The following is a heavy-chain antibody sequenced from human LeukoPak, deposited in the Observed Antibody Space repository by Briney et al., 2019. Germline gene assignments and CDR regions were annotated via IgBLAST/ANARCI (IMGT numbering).Heavy chain of an antibody. D-gene: IGHD1-26*01. CDR2: INGDGSGT. Sequence: GGSLRLSCAASGFTFVTYWMHWVRQAPGKGLVWVSRINGDGSGTTYADSVKGRFTISRDNAKNTLYLQMNSLRAEDTAVYYCARSGFSNEFDYWGQGILVTVSS. CDR3: ARSGFSNEFDY. J-gene: IGHJ4*02. CDR1: GFTFVTYW. V-gene: IGHV3-74*01.